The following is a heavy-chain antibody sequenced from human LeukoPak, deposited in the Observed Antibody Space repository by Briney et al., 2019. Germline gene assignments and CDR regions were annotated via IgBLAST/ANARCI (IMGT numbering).Heavy chain of an antibody. CDR3: ARYSLGYCSSTSCYTNFDY. CDR1: GGSLSSGDYY. V-gene: IGHV4-30-4*01. J-gene: IGHJ4*02. Sequence: SETLSLTCTVSGGSLSSGDYYWSWIRQPPGKGLEWIGYIYYSGSTYYNPSLKSRVTISVDTSKNQFSLKLSSVTDEATVVYYCARYSLGYCSSTSCYTNFDYWGQGTLVTVSS. D-gene: IGHD2-2*02. CDR2: IYYSGST.